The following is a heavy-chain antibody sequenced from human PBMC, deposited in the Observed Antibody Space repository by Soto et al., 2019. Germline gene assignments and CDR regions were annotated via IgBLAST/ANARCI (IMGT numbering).Heavy chain of an antibody. J-gene: IGHJ4*02. Sequence: SETLSLTCSVSGGSISGYYWSWSRQPPGKGLEWIGYIYYSGSTNYNPSLKRRVTISVDTSKNQFSLKLSSVTAADTAVYYRARESIAVAGIFDYWGQGTLVTVSS. V-gene: IGHV4-59*01. CDR2: IYYSGST. CDR3: ARESIAVAGIFDY. CDR1: GGSISGYY. D-gene: IGHD6-19*01.